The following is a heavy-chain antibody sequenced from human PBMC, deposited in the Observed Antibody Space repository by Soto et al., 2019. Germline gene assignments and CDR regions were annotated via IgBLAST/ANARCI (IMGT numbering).Heavy chain of an antibody. J-gene: IGHJ5*02. CDR1: GFTFRSYA. CDR3: AKDAGTDYGDTNWFGP. D-gene: IGHD4-17*01. CDR2: ISGSAGST. Sequence: SLRLSCAVSGFTFRSYAMSWVRQAPGKGLEWVSDISGSAGSTYYADSVKGRFTISRDNSKNTLYLQMNSLRAEDTAVYYCAKDAGTDYGDTNWFGPWGQGTLVTVSS. V-gene: IGHV3-23*01.